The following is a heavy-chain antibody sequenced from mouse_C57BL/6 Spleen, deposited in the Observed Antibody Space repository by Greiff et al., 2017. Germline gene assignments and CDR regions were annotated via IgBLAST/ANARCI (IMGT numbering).Heavy chain of an antibody. J-gene: IGHJ3*01. CDR1: GFSLTSYG. D-gene: IGHD2-1*01. Sequence: VQLQQSGPGLVQPSQSLSITCTVSGFSLTSYGVHWVRQSPGKGLEWLGVIWSGGSTDYNAAFISRRSISKDNSKSQVFFKMNSLQADDTAIYYCARNGGDYYGTEGFAYWGQGTPVTVSA. CDR3: ARNGGDYYGTEGFAY. CDR2: IWSGGST. V-gene: IGHV2-2*01.